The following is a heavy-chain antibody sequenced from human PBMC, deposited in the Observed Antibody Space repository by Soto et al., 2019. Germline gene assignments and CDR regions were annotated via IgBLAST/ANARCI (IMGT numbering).Heavy chain of an antibody. Sequence: SETLSLTCTVSGGSISSYYWSWIRQPPGKGLEWIGYIYYSGSTNYNPSLKSRVTISVDTSKNQFSLKLSSVTAADTAVYYCARYCSGGSCMGAFDIWGQGTMVTVSS. CDR2: IYYSGST. CDR1: GGSISSYY. D-gene: IGHD2-15*01. V-gene: IGHV4-59*08. J-gene: IGHJ3*02. CDR3: ARYCSGGSCMGAFDI.